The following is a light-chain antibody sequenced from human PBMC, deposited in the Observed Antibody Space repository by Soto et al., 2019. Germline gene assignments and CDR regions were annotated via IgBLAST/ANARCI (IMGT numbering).Light chain of an antibody. CDR2: DVS. Sequence: QSALTQPASVSGSPGQSITISCTGTSSDIGGYNYVSWYQQHPGKAHKLMIYDVSNRPSGVSNRFSGSKSGNTASLTISGLQAEDEADYYCSSYTSSSTSRYVFGTGTKVTVL. V-gene: IGLV2-14*01. J-gene: IGLJ1*01. CDR3: SSYTSSSTSRYV. CDR1: SSDIGGYNY.